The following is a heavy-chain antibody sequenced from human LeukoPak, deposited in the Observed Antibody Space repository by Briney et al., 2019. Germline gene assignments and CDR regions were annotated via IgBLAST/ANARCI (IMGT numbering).Heavy chain of an antibody. Sequence: GGSLRLSCAASGFTFSSYGMHWVRQAPGKGLEWVAVISYDGSNKYYADSVKGRFTISRDNSKNTLYLQMNSLRAEDTAVYYCARDLRDIVVHDAFDIWGQGTMVTVSS. D-gene: IGHD2-15*01. CDR2: ISYDGSNK. CDR3: ARDLRDIVVHDAFDI. V-gene: IGHV3-30*03. CDR1: GFTFSSYG. J-gene: IGHJ3*02.